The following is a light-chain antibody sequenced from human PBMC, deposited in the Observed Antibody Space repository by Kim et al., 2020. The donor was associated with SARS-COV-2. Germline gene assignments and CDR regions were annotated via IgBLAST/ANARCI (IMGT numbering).Light chain of an antibody. CDR1: QSISTN. CDR3: QQYAYWRA. Sequence: EIVMTQSPATLSLSPGERATLSCRASQSISTNLAWFQQKPGQAPRVLIYCASARATGIPARFSGSGSGTEFTLTISNLQSEDFAVYYCQQYAYWRAFGEGTRLEIK. V-gene: IGKV3-15*01. CDR2: CAS. J-gene: IGKJ5*01.